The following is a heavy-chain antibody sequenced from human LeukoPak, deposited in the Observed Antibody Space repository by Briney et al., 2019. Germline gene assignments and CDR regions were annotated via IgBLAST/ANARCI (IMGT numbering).Heavy chain of an antibody. J-gene: IGHJ3*02. Sequence: PSETLSLTCTVSGVSIIRVSYYWGWIRQPPGKGLEWIGSILYSGGTYYNPSLERRVTMSVDTSKNQFSLNLNSVTAADTALYYCARHGEYHDAFDIWGQGTMVTVSS. CDR1: GVSIIRVSYY. CDR3: ARHGEYHDAFDI. CDR2: ILYSGGT. V-gene: IGHV4-39*01. D-gene: IGHD6-6*01.